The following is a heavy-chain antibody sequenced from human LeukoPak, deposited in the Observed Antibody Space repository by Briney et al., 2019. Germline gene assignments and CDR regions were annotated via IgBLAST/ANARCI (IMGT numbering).Heavy chain of an antibody. J-gene: IGHJ4*02. D-gene: IGHD3-22*01. V-gene: IGHV1-18*01. Sequence: ASVKVSCKASGYTFTSYGISWVRQAPGQGLEWMGWISAYNGNTNYAQKLQGRVTMTTDTSTSTAYMELRSLRSDDTAVYYCARATDYYDSSAYFDYWGQGTLVTVSS. CDR3: ARATDYYDSSAYFDY. CDR1: GYTFTSYG. CDR2: ISAYNGNT.